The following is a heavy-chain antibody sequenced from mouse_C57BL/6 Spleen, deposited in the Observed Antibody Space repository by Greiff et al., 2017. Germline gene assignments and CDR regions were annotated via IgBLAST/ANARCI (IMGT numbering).Heavy chain of an antibody. D-gene: IGHD2-4*01. V-gene: IGHV1-61*01. CDR2: IYPSDSET. CDR3: AREDYDRGDY. CDR1: GYTFTSYW. J-gene: IGHJ4*01. Sequence: VQLKQPGAELVRPGSSVKLSCKASGYTFTSYWMDWVKQRPGQGLEWIGNIYPSDSETHYNQKFKDKATLTVDKSSSTAYMQLSSLTSEDSAVYYCAREDYDRGDYWGQGTSVTVSS.